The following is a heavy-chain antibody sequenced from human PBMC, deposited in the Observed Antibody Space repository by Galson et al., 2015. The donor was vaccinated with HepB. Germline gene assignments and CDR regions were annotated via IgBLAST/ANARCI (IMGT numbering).Heavy chain of an antibody. Sequence: QSGAEVKKPGESLRISCTGSGYSFTSYWISWVRQMPGKGLEWMGRIDPSDSYTNYSPSFQGHVTISADKSISTAYLQWSSLKASDTAMYYCARHPIVVVPAATDYFDYWGQGTLVTVSS. J-gene: IGHJ4*02. V-gene: IGHV5-10-1*01. CDR2: IDPSDSYT. CDR1: GYSFTSYW. D-gene: IGHD2-2*01. CDR3: ARHPIVVVPAATDYFDY.